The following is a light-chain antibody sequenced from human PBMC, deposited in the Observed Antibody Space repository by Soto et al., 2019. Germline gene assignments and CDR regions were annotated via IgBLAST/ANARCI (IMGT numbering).Light chain of an antibody. CDR1: SSDVGGYNY. CDR2: EVT. CDR3: SSYTDNGSLYV. Sequence: QSVLTQPASVSGSPGQSITISCTGTSSDVGGYNYVSWFQHRPGKAPKLMIYEVTNRPSGVPNRFSASKSGNTASLTISGRQAEDEAYYFCSSYTDNGSLYVFGTETKLTVL. J-gene: IGLJ1*01. V-gene: IGLV2-14*01.